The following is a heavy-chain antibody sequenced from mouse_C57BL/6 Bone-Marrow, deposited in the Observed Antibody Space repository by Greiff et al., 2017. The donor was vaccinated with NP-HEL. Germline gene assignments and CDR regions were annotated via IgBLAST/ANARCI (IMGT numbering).Heavy chain of an antibody. J-gene: IGHJ4*01. Sequence: VHLVESGGDLVKPGGSLKLSCAASGFTFSSYGMSWVRQTPDKRLEWVATISSGGSYTYYPDSVKGRFTISRAHAKNTLYLQMSSLKAEDTAMYYCARHGYYGLYYAMDYWGQGTSVTVSS. V-gene: IGHV5-6*01. CDR1: GFTFSSYG. D-gene: IGHD1-1*01. CDR3: ARHGYYGLYYAMDY. CDR2: ISSGGSYT.